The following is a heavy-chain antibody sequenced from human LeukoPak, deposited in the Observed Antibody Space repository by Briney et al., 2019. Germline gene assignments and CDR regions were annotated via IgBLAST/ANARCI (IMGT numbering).Heavy chain of an antibody. Sequence: PGGSLRLSCVVSGFTFSNYAMHWVRQAPGKGLEWVAVISYDGSNKCSGDSVKGRFTISRDNSNNTLYLQMNSLRAEDTAVYYCAKGQTVATIDAFDIWGQGTMVTVCS. D-gene: IGHD5-12*01. CDR2: ISYDGSNK. CDR3: AKGQTVATIDAFDI. CDR1: GFTFSNYA. V-gene: IGHV3-30*18. J-gene: IGHJ3*02.